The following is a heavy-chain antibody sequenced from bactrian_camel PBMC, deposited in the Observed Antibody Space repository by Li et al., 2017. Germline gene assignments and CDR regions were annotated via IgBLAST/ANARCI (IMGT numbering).Heavy chain of an antibody. J-gene: IGHJ4*01. Sequence: VQLVESGGGSVQAGGSLRLSCVASLDGRHCMGWFRQRPGKDREGLAVLWIGGATTTYADSVKGRFIITRDKGKDLVYLQMNGLQPEDTGIYYCAADQLYGTCRDVLDFPARGQGTQVTVS. V-gene: IGHV3-3*01. CDR2: LWIGGATT. CDR3: AADQLYGTCRDVLDFPA. D-gene: IGHD6*01. CDR1: DGRHC.